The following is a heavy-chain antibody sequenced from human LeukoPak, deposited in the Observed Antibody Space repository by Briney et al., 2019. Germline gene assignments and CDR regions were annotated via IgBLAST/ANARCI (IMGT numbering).Heavy chain of an antibody. D-gene: IGHD3-10*01. CDR2: ISSSSSTI. J-gene: IGHJ4*02. V-gene: IGHV3-48*01. CDR3: ARVWYYGSGGESDY. CDR1: GFTFSSYS. Sequence: GGSLRLSCAASGFTFSSYSMNWVRQAPGKGLEWVSYISSSSSTIYYADSVKGRFTISRDNAKNSLYLQMNSLRAEDTAVYYCARVWYYGSGGESDYWGQGTLVTVSS.